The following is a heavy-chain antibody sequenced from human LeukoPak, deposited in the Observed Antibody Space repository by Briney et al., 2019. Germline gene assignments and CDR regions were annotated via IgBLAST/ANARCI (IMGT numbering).Heavy chain of an antibody. J-gene: IGHJ4*02. Sequence: SETLSLTCTVSGGSISSSSYYWGWIRQPPGKGLEWIGSIYYSGSTYYNPSLKSRVTISVDTSKNQFSLKLSSVTAADTAVYYCARLGVAAAGTIDYWGQGTLVTVSS. CDR3: ARLGVAAAGTIDY. V-gene: IGHV4-39*01. CDR2: IYYSGST. CDR1: GGSISSSSYY. D-gene: IGHD6-13*01.